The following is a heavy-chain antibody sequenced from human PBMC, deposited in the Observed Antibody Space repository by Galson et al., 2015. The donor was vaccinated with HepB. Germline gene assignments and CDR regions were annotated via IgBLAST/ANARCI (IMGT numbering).Heavy chain of an antibody. CDR2: IIPILGIA. D-gene: IGHD2-15*01. J-gene: IGHJ6*02. Sequence: SVKVSCKASGGTFSSYTISWVRQAPGQGLEWMGRIIPILGIANYAQKFQGRVTITADKSTSTAYMELSSLRSEDTAVYYCARRCSGGSCYMRPYYYYGMDVWGQGTTVTVSS. V-gene: IGHV1-69*02. CDR3: ARRCSGGSCYMRPYYYYGMDV. CDR1: GGTFSSYT.